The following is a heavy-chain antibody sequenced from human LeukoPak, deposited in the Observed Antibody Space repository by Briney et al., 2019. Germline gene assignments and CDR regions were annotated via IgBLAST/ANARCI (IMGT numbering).Heavy chain of an antibody. CDR2: ISGSDGST. CDR3: AKGGLMVYARSYFDY. J-gene: IGHJ4*02. Sequence: GGSLRLSCEASGFTFSTYELNWVRQAPGKGLEWVSVISGSDGSTYYADSVKGRFTISRDDSKSTLSLQMHSLRAEDTAVYFCAKGGLMVYARSYFDYWGQGTLVTVSS. V-gene: IGHV3-23*01. D-gene: IGHD2-8*01. CDR1: GFTFSTYE.